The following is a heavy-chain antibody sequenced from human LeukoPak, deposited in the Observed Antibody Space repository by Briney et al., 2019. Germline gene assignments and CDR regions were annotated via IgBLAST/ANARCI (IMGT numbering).Heavy chain of an antibody. CDR3: ARRKVLRYFDWLLYGHFDY. CDR2: INHSGST. Sequence: SETLSLTCAVYGRSFSGYYWSWIRQPPGKGLEWIGEINHSGSTNYNPSLKSRVTISVDTSKNQFSLKLSSVTAADTAVYYCARRKVLRYFDWLLYGHFDYWGQGTLVTVSS. V-gene: IGHV4-34*01. D-gene: IGHD3-9*01. CDR1: GRSFSGYY. J-gene: IGHJ4*02.